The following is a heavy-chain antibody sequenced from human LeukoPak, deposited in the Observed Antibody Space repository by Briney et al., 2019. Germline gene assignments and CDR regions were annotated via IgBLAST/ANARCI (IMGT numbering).Heavy chain of an antibody. D-gene: IGHD1-26*01. CDR2: ISTNGGTI. CDR3: ARISGSYYDYFDY. V-gene: IGHV3-11*01. J-gene: IGHJ4*02. Sequence: PGGSLRLSCAASGFDFSVYYMSWIRQAPGKGLEWISYISTNGGTIYYADSAKGRFTITRDSAKKSLYLQMHSLRAEDTAVYYCARISGSYYDYFDYWGQGTVGTVSS. CDR1: GFDFSVYY.